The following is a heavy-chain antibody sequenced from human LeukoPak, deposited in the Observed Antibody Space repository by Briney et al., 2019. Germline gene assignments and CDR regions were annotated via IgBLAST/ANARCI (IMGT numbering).Heavy chain of an antibody. J-gene: IGHJ4*02. Sequence: VSVKVSCKASGYTFTGYYMHWVRQAPGQGLEWMGWINPNSGGTNYAQKFQGRVTMTRDTSISTAYMELSRLRSDDTAVYYCARGQKVFWSGYYFDYWGQGTLVTVSS. D-gene: IGHD3-3*01. V-gene: IGHV1-2*02. CDR3: ARGQKVFWSGYYFDY. CDR1: GYTFTGYY. CDR2: INPNSGGT.